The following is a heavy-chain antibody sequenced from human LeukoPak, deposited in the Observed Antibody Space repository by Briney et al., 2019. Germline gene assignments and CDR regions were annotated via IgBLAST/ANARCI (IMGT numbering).Heavy chain of an antibody. CDR2: IYYSGST. CDR3: ARLAQDDSSDY. CDR1: GGSISSYY. Sequence: SETLSLTCTVSGGSISSYYWSWIRQPPGKGLEWIGYIYYSGSTNYNPSLKSRVTIPVDTSKNQFSLKLSSVTAADTAVYYCARLAQDDSSDYWGQGTLVTVSS. D-gene: IGHD3-22*01. J-gene: IGHJ4*02. V-gene: IGHV4-59*08.